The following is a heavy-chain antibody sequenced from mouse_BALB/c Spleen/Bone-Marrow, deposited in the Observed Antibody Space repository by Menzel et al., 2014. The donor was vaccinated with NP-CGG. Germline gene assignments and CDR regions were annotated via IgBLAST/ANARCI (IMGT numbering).Heavy chain of an antibody. CDR2: ISSGGST. V-gene: IGHV5-6-5*01. Sequence: EVQLVESGGGLVKPGGSLKLSCAASGFTFSSYAMSWVRQTPEKRLEWAASISSGGSTYYPDSVKGRFTISRDNARNILYLQMSSLRSEDTAMYYCAREGDGYDPAWFAYWGQGTLVTVSA. CDR3: AREGDGYDPAWFAY. J-gene: IGHJ3*01. D-gene: IGHD2-2*01. CDR1: GFTFSSYA.